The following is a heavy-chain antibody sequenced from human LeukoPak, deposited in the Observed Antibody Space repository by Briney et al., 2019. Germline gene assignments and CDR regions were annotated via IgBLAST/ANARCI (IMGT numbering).Heavy chain of an antibody. CDR1: GFTFSDAW. J-gene: IGHJ4*02. CDR3: SAGTGRSDFDY. CDR2: IKSETNGGTI. V-gene: IGHV3-15*01. D-gene: IGHD1-1*01. Sequence: PGGSLRLSCAASGFTFSDAWVSWVRQAPGKGLEWIGRIKSETNGGTIDYAAPVNGRFTLSRDDSKHTLDLQMNSLKTGDTGVYYCSAGTGRSDFDYWGQGTLVIVSS.